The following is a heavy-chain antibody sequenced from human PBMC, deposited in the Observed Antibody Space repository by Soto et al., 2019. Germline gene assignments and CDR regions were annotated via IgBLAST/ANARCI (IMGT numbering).Heavy chain of an antibody. CDR1: GYAFNKHG. V-gene: IGHV1-2*02. D-gene: IGHD1-26*01. J-gene: IGHJ6*02. CDR3: ARIKWGLNYYNGMDV. Sequence: QIQLVQSGAEVKKAGASVKVSCKASGYAFNKHGISWVRQAPGQGLEWVAWINPKTAATNYAKKFQGRVSLTWDMSSTTAYMELTRLRPDDTAVYYCARIKWGLNYYNGMDVWGQGTTVIVSS. CDR2: INPKTAAT.